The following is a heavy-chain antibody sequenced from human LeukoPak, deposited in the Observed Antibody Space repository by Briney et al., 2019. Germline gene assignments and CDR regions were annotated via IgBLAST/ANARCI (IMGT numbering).Heavy chain of an antibody. Sequence: PGGSLRLSCAASGFTFSSYSMNWVRQAPGKGLEWVSFISGTSTATHYADSVKGRFTISRDNSKSTLYLQMNSLRAVDTAVYYCAKDMRPWGYWGQGTLVTVSS. CDR3: AKDMRPWGY. J-gene: IGHJ4*02. D-gene: IGHD3-16*01. CDR2: ISGTSTAT. V-gene: IGHV3-23*01. CDR1: GFTFSSYS.